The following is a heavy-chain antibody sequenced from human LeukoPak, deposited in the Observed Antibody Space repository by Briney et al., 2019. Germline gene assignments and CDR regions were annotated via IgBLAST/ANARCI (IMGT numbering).Heavy chain of an antibody. CDR2: ISSSGSTI. CDR3: ARGRFGLD. V-gene: IGHV3-48*03. CDR1: GFTFSTLE. J-gene: IGHJ4*02. D-gene: IGHD3-10*01. Sequence: RAGGSLRLSCAASGFTFSTLEMTWVRQAPGKGLEWVSYISSSGSTICYADSVKGRFTISRDNAKNSLYLQMNSLRVEDTAIYHCARGRFGLDWGQGTLVTVSS.